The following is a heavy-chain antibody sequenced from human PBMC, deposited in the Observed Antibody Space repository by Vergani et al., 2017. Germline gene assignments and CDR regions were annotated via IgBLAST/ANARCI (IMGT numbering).Heavy chain of an antibody. V-gene: IGHV4-31*03. Sequence: QVQLQESGPGLVKPSQTLSLTCTVSGGSINSDNYHWGWIRQHPGKGLEWIGYIYYSGSNYYNPSLKSRVSMSVDTSKNQFSLKIKSVTAADTALYFCARDLRDDIMIGPDNMPFDSWGQGTLVTVSS. CDR1: GGSINSDNYH. D-gene: IGHD3-9*01. J-gene: IGHJ4*02. CDR3: ARDLRDDIMIGPDNMPFDS. CDR2: IYYSGSN.